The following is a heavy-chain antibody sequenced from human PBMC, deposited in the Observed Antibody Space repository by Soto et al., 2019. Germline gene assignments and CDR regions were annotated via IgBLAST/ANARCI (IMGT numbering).Heavy chain of an antibody. CDR1: GFTFSSYA. CDR2: ISCSGGST. Sequence: GGSLRLSCAASGFTFSSYAMSWVRQAPGKGLEWVAAISCSGGSTYYADSVKGRFTISIDNSKNTLYLEMNSLRAEDTAVYYCAKDVSDSSGYYQTNAFDXWGQGTMVTVS. J-gene: IGHJ3*02. CDR3: AKDVSDSSGYYQTNAFDX. V-gene: IGHV3-23*01. D-gene: IGHD3-22*01.